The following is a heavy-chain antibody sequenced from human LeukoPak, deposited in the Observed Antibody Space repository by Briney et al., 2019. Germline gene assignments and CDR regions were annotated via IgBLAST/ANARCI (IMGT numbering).Heavy chain of an antibody. D-gene: IGHD6-19*01. CDR3: ASGGYSSGWYGSFDI. J-gene: IGHJ3*02. Sequence: SETLSLTCTVSGASISSSDYYWGWIRQPPGKGLEWIGSLYSGGLTYYNPSLKSRVTISVDTSKNQFSLKVTSVTAADTAVYSCASGGYSSGWYGSFDIWGQWTVVTVSP. V-gene: IGHV4-39*01. CDR1: GASISSSDYY. CDR2: LYSGGLT.